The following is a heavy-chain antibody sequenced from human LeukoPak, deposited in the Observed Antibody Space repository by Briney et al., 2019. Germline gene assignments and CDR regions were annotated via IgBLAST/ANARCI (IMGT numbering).Heavy chain of an antibody. CDR1: GFTFSSYE. CDR3: ARGEAAAGRGFDY. V-gene: IGHV3-48*03. J-gene: IGHJ4*02. D-gene: IGHD6-13*01. Sequence: PGGSLRLSCAASGFTFSSYEMNWVRQAPGKGLEWVSYISSSGSTIYYADSVKGRFTISRDNAKNSLYLQMNSLRAEDTAVYYCARGEAAAGRGFDYWGQGTLVTVSS. CDR2: ISSSGSTI.